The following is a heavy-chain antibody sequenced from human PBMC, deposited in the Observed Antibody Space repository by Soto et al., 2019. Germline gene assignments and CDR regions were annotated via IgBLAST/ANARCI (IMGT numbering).Heavy chain of an antibody. CDR1: GGSISSYY. D-gene: IGHD3-16*01. J-gene: IGHJ3*02. Sequence: SETLSLTCTVSGGSISSYYWSWIRQPPGKGLEWIGYIYYSGSTNYNPSLKSRVTISVDTSKNQFSLKLSSVTAADTAVYYCARRSYYDYIWGSQGGAFDIWGQGTMVTVSS. CDR3: ARRSYYDYIWGSQGGAFDI. CDR2: IYYSGST. V-gene: IGHV4-59*08.